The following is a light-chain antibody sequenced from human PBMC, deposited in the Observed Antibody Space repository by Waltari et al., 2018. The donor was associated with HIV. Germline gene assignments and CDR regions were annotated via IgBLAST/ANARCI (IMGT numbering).Light chain of an antibody. CDR1: QSVSSY. CDR3: QERYNWLET. V-gene: IGKV3-11*01. Sequence: EIVLTQSPATLSLSPGERATLSCRASQSVSSYLAWYQQKPGQAPRLLIYDASSRATGIPARFSGSGSGTDFPLTISSLDPEDFAVDYCQERYNWLETLGQGTKLEIK. CDR2: DAS. J-gene: IGKJ2*01.